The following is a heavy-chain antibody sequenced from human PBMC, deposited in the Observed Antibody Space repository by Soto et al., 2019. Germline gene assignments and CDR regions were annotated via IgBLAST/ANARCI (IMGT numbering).Heavy chain of an antibody. Sequence: SETLSLTCTVSGGPVSSGSYYWSWIRQPPGKGLEWIGYIYYSGSTNYNPSLKSRVTISVDTSKNQFSLKLSSVTAADTAVYYCARDEQYYDSSGFDYWGQGTLVTVSS. V-gene: IGHV4-61*01. J-gene: IGHJ4*02. CDR2: IYYSGST. CDR1: GGPVSSGSYY. D-gene: IGHD3-22*01. CDR3: ARDEQYYDSSGFDY.